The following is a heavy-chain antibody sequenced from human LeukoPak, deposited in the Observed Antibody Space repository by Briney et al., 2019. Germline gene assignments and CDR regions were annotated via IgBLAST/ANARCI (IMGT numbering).Heavy chain of an antibody. D-gene: IGHD3-10*01. CDR3: TTRPSGSGSYFVYYYYYMDV. Sequence: GGSLRLSCAASGFTFSGSAMHWVRQASGKGLEWVGRIRSKANSYATAYAASVKGRFTISRDDSKNTAYLQMNSLKTEDTAVYSCTTRPSGSGSYFVYYYYYMDVWGKGTTVTVFS. V-gene: IGHV3-73*01. J-gene: IGHJ6*03. CDR1: GFTFSGSA. CDR2: IRSKANSYAT.